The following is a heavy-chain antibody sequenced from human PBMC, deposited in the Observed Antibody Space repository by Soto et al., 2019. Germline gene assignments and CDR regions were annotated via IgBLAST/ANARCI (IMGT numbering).Heavy chain of an antibody. CDR1: GGSISSYY. V-gene: IGHV4-59*08. CDR3: ARHTSGWYSDY. Sequence: QVQLQESGPGLVKPSETLSLTCTVSGGSISSYYWSWIRQPPGKGLEWIGYIYYSGSTNYNPSLKSRVTISVDTSKNQFSLKLSSVTAADTAVYYCARHTSGWYSDYWGQGTLVTVSS. J-gene: IGHJ4*02. D-gene: IGHD6-19*01. CDR2: IYYSGST.